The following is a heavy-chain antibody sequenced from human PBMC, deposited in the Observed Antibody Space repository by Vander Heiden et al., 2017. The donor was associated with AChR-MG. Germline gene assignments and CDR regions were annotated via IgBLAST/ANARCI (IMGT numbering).Heavy chain of an antibody. V-gene: IGHV3-30*18. CDR3: AKDRYGSGSYPLIDY. Sequence: QVQLVESGGGVVQPGRSLRLSCAASGFTFRSYGMHWVRQAPGKGLEWVAVISYDGSNKYYADSVKGRFTISRDNSKNTLYLQMNSLRAEDTAVYYCAKDRYGSGSYPLIDYWGQGTLVTVSS. CDR2: ISYDGSNK. J-gene: IGHJ4*02. D-gene: IGHD3-10*01. CDR1: GFTFRSYG.